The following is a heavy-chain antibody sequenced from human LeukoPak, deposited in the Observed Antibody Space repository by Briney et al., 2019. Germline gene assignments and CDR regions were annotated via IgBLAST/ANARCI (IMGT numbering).Heavy chain of an antibody. D-gene: IGHD3-10*01. CDR2: INHSGST. Sequence: SETLSLTCAVYGGSFSGYYWSWIRQPPGKGLEWIGEINHSGSTNYNPSLKSRVTISVDTSKNQFSLKLSSVTAADTAVYYCARGGAMVRGVIKRFGMDVWGKGTPVTVSS. V-gene: IGHV4-34*01. J-gene: IGHJ6*04. CDR3: ARGGAMVRGVIKRFGMDV. CDR1: GGSFSGYY.